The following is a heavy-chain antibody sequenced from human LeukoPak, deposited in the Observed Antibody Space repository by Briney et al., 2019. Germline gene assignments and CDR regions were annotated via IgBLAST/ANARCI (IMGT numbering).Heavy chain of an antibody. CDR2: IRYDGSNK. CDR3: AKGQWLVQNYFDC. D-gene: IGHD6-19*01. V-gene: IGHV3-30*02. CDR1: GFTFSSYG. J-gene: IGHJ4*02. Sequence: GGSLRLSCAASGFTFSSYGMHWVRQAPGKGLEWVAFIRYDGSNKYYADSVKGRFTISRDNSKNTLYLQMNSLRAEDTAVYYCAKGQWLVQNYFDCWGQGTLVTVSS.